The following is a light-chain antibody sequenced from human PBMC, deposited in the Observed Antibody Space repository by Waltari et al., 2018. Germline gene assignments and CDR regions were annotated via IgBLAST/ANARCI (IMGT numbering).Light chain of an antibody. Sequence: DIVLTQSPGTLSLSPGERAPLSCRASQSVGRYLAWYQQKPGQAPRLLIFGASNRATGVPDRFSGIGSGTDFSLTISRLEPEDLAVYFCQHYVKLPVTFGQGTKVEIK. CDR1: QSVGRY. V-gene: IGKV3-20*01. CDR2: GAS. J-gene: IGKJ1*01. CDR3: QHYVKLPVT.